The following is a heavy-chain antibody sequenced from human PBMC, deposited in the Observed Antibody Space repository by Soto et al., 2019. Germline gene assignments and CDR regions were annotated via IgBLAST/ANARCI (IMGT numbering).Heavy chain of an antibody. CDR1: GGSISSYY. J-gene: IGHJ4*02. V-gene: IGHV4-59*01. D-gene: IGHD3-22*01. CDR3: ARDRRLFDY. CDR2: IYYSGST. Sequence: SETLSLTCTVSGGSISSYYWSWIRQPPGKGLEWIGYIYYSGSTNYNPSLKSRVTISVDTSKNQFSLKLSSVTAADTAVYYCARDRRLFDYWGQGTLVTVSS.